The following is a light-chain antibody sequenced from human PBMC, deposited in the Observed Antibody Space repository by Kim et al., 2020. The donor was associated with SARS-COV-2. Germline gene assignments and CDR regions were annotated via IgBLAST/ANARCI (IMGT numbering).Light chain of an antibody. CDR3: QQYSHWPLT. J-gene: IGKJ4*01. Sequence: ELVMTQSPAPLPVSPGERATLSCRASQSVSSNLAWYQQKPGQAPRLLIYGASTRATGIPGRFSGSGSGTEFTLTISSLQSEDFAVYYCQQYSHWPLTFGGGTKVDIK. CDR2: GAS. V-gene: IGKV3-15*01. CDR1: QSVSSN.